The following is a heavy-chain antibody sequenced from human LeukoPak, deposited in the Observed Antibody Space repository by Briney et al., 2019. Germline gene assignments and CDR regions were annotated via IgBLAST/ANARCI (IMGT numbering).Heavy chain of an antibody. CDR3: ARALPHRRLMDTTVEQHWFDP. CDR2: INPSAGST. J-gene: IGHJ5*02. Sequence: ASVKVSCKASGYTFTSYFMHWVRRAPGQGLEWMGIINPSAGSTNYAQKFQGRVTMTRDMSTSTVYMELRSLRSEDTAMYYCARALPHRRLMDTTVEQHWFDPWGQGTLVTVSS. CDR1: GYTFTSYF. D-gene: IGHD5-18*01. V-gene: IGHV1-46*01.